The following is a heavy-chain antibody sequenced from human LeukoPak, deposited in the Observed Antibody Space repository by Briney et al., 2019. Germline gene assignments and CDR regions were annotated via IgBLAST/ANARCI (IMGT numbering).Heavy chain of an antibody. D-gene: IGHD2/OR15-2a*01. CDR3: ARDVRGEYYFDH. Sequence: ASVKVSCKTSGYTFTAYYMHWVRQAPGQGLEWMGWINPNTGGTKYAQKFRGRVTMTGDTSVRSAYMELSGLRSDDTAVYYCARDVRGEYYFDHWGQGTLVAVSS. CDR2: INPNTGGT. CDR1: GYTFTAYY. J-gene: IGHJ4*02. V-gene: IGHV1-2*02.